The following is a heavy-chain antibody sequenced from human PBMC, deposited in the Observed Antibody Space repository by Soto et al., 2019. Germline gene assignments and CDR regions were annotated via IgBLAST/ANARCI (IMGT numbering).Heavy chain of an antibody. V-gene: IGHV3-48*01. D-gene: IGHD3-22*01. J-gene: IGHJ4*02. CDR1: GCIFSTYS. CDR3: ASPTYYYDSSGSPGY. CDR2: ISSSSTI. Sequence: GGSLRLSCAASGCIFSTYSMNWVRQGPGKGLEWVSYISSSSTIFYTDSVKGRFTVSRDNAKNSLYLQMNSLRAEDTAVYYCASPTYYYDSSGSPGYWGQGTLVTVSS.